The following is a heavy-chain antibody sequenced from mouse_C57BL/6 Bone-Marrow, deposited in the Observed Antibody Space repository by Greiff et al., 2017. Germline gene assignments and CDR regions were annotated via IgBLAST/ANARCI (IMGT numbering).Heavy chain of an antibody. CDR1: GYTFTSYW. D-gene: IGHD1-1*01. CDR3: ARLVHYYGIYYYAMDN. V-gene: IGHV1-72*01. CDR2: IDPNSGGT. Sequence: VQLQESGAELVKPGASVKLSCKASGYTFTSYWMHWVKQRPGRGLEWIGRIDPNSGGTKYNEKFKSKATLTVDKPSSTAYMQLSSLTSEDSAVYYCARLVHYYGIYYYAMDNWGQGTSVPVSS. J-gene: IGHJ4*01.